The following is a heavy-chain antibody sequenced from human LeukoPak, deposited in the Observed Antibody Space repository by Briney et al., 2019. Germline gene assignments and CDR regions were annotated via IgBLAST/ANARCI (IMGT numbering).Heavy chain of an antibody. CDR1: GFIFNNYW. J-gene: IGHJ4*02. CDR2: IKQDGSEK. CDR3: AKGKNTGSYLSHVDY. V-gene: IGHV3-7*03. Sequence: GGSLRLSCAASGFIFNNYWMSWVRQAPGKGLEWVANIKQDGSEKSYVDSVRGRFTISRDNSKNSLYLQMNSLRTEDTALYYCAKGKNTGSYLSHVDYWGQGTLVTVSS. D-gene: IGHD3-10*01.